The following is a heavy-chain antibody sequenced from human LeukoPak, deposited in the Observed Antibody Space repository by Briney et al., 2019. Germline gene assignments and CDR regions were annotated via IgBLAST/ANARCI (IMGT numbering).Heavy chain of an antibody. Sequence: PGGSLRLSCAASGFTFSSYWMSWVRQAPGKGLEWVANIKQDGSEKYYVDSVKGRFTISRDNAKNSLYLQMNSLRAEDTAVYYCARAPREWLLGYHFEYWGQGTLVTVSS. CDR2: IKQDGSEK. J-gene: IGHJ4*02. CDR3: ARAPREWLLGYHFEY. D-gene: IGHD3-3*01. CDR1: GFTFSSYW. V-gene: IGHV3-7*01.